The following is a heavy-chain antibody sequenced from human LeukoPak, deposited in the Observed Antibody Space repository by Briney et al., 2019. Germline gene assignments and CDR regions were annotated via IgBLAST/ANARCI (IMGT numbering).Heavy chain of an antibody. V-gene: IGHV3-30*18. CDR2: ISYDGSNK. D-gene: IGHD5-24*01. Sequence: GGSLRLSCAASGFTFSSYGMHWVRQAPGKGLEWVAVISYDGSNKYYADSVKGRFTISRDNSKNTLYLQMNSLRAEDTAVYYCAKGHRDGYNYGAFDIWGQGTMVTVSS. CDR3: AKGHRDGYNYGAFDI. CDR1: GFTFSSYG. J-gene: IGHJ3*02.